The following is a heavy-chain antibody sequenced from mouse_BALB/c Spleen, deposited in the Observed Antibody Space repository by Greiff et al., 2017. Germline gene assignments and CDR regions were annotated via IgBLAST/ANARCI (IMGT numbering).Heavy chain of an antibody. J-gene: IGHJ4*01. D-gene: IGHD3-1*01. CDR2: IYPGDGDT. Sequence: QVHVKQSGAELVRPGSSVKISCKASGYAFSSYWMNWVKQRPGQGLEWIGQIYPGDGDTNYNGKFKGKATLTADKSSSTAYMQLSSLTSEDSAVYFCARVSSGYVGAMDYWGQGTSVTVSS. CDR1: GYAFSSYW. CDR3: ARVSSGYVGAMDY. V-gene: IGHV1-80*01.